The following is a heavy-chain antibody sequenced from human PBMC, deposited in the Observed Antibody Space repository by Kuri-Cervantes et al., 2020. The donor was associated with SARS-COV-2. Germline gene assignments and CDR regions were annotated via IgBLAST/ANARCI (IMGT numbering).Heavy chain of an antibody. CDR2: IKQDGSEK. V-gene: IGHV3-7*01. CDR3: TRSLDY. CDR1: GFTFSSYW. J-gene: IGHJ4*02. Sequence: GESLKISCAASGFTFSSYWMSWVRQAPGKGLEWVANIKQDGSEKYYVGSVKGRFTISRDNAKNLLYLQMNSLRAEDTAVYYCTRSLDYWGQGTLVTVSS.